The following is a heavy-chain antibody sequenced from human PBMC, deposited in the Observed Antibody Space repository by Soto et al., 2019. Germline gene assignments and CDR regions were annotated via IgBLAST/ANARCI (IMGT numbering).Heavy chain of an antibody. D-gene: IGHD3-3*01. CDR2: IKNKFEGATT. CDR1: GFTLSNAW. CDR3: APHWNFDY. J-gene: IGHJ4*02. Sequence: EVQLVESGGGLVKPGGSLRLSCAASGFTLSNAWVSWVRQAPGKGLEWVGRIKNKFEGATTDYAAPVKGRFTISRDDSKNMLYLQMSSLITDDTAVYYCAPHWNFDYWGQGTLVTVSS. V-gene: IGHV3-15*01.